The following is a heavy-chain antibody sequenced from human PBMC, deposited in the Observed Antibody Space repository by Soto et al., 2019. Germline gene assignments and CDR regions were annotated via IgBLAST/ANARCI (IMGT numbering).Heavy chain of an antibody. CDR1: GFTFSSYA. CDR3: AKDMGIAARHFDY. CDR2: ISGSGGGT. J-gene: IGHJ4*02. Sequence: GGSVRLSCAASGFTFSSYAMSWVRQAPGKGLEWVSAISGSGGGTYYADSVKGRFTISRDNSKNTLYLQMNSLRAEDTAVYYCAKDMGIAARHFDYWGQGTLVTVSS. D-gene: IGHD6-6*01. V-gene: IGHV3-23*01.